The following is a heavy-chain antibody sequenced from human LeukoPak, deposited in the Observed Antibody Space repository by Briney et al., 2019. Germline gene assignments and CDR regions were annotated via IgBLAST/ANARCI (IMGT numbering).Heavy chain of an antibody. D-gene: IGHD3-22*01. CDR1: GFTFSSYA. CDR2: ISYDGSNK. V-gene: IGHV3-30-3*01. CDR3: AKGGYYERPWYFDY. Sequence: GGSLRLSCAASGFTFSSYAMHWVRQAPGKGLEWVAVISYDGSNKYYADSVKGRFTISRDNSKNTLYLQMDSLRAEDTAVYYCAKGGYYERPWYFDYWGQGTLVTVSS. J-gene: IGHJ4*02.